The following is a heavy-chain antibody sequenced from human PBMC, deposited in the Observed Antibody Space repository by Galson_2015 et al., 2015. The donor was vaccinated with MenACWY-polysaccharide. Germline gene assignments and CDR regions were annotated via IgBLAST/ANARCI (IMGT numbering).Heavy chain of an antibody. J-gene: IGHJ6*02. D-gene: IGHD2-15*01. V-gene: IGHV3-21*01. Sequence: SLRLSCAASGFTFSSYRMNWVRQAPGKGLEWVSSISSSSSYIYYADSVKGRFTISRDNAKNSLYLQMNSLRAEDTAVYYCARHRSGAGGALNYYYYYGMDVWGQGTTVTVSS. CDR2: ISSSSSYI. CDR3: ARHRSGAGGALNYYYYYGMDV. CDR1: GFTFSSYR.